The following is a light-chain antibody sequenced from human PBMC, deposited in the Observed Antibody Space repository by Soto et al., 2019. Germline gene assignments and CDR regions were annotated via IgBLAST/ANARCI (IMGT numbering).Light chain of an antibody. J-gene: IGLJ1*01. CDR1: SGDVGKYDF. CDR2: DVV. Sequence: QLVLTQPPSASGSPGQSVTISCTGTSGDVGKYDFVSWYQQHPGKAPKLLIYDVVHRPAGVPDRFSGSKSANTASLTVSGLQPEDEADYYCSSYTDTDNLLYVFGTGTKLTVL. V-gene: IGLV2-8*01. CDR3: SSYTDTDNLLYV.